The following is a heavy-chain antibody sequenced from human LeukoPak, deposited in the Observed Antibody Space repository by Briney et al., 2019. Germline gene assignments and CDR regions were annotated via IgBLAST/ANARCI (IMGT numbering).Heavy chain of an antibody. V-gene: IGHV3-30*18. CDR3: AKDEYDYVWGVFDY. CDR2: ISYDGSNK. J-gene: IGHJ4*02. D-gene: IGHD3-16*01. CDR1: GFTFSSYG. Sequence: GGSLRLSCAASGFTFSSYGLHWVRQAPGKGLEWVAVISYDGSNKYYADSVKGRFTISRDNSKNTLYLQMNSLRAEDTAVYYCAKDEYDYVWGVFDYWGQGTLVTVSS.